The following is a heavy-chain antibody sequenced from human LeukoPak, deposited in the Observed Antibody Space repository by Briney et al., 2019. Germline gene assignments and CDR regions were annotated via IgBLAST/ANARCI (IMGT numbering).Heavy chain of an antibody. J-gene: IGHJ4*02. CDR2: INHSGST. V-gene: IGHV4-34*01. Sequence: PSETLSLTCTVSGGSISSYYWSWIRQPPGKGLEWIGEINHSGSTNYNPSLKSRVTISVDTSKNQFSLKLSSVTAADTAVYYCARSRVGYCSGGSCYSFLNWGQGTLVTVSS. CDR3: ARSRVGYCSGGSCYSFLN. CDR1: GGSISSYY. D-gene: IGHD2-15*01.